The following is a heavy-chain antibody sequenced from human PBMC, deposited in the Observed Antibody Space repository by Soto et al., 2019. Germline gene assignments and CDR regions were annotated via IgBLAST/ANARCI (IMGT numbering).Heavy chain of an antibody. CDR2: IYSSGGT. CDR3: STEGYYYDSSGYY. Sequence: GGSLRLSCAASGFTVSSNYLSWVRLAPGRGLEWVSIIYSSGGTYYAAPVKGRFTISRDDSKNTLYLQMNSLKTEDTAVYYCSTEGYYYDSSGYYWGQGTLVTVSS. D-gene: IGHD3-22*01. V-gene: IGHV3-66*01. CDR1: GFTVSSNY. J-gene: IGHJ4*02.